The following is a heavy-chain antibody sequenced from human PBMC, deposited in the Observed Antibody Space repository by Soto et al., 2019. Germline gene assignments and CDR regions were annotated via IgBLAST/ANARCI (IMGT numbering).Heavy chain of an antibody. J-gene: IGHJ6*02. D-gene: IGHD5-12*01. CDR2: IWYDGSNK. CDR3: ARDGRGYSGSPELYYYYYGMDV. V-gene: IGHV3-33*01. Sequence: QVQLVESGGGVVQPGRSLRLSCAASGFTFSSYGMHWVRQAPGKGLEWVAVIWYDGSNKYYADSVKGRFTISRDNSKNTLYLQMNSLRAEDTAVYYCARDGRGYSGSPELYYYYYGMDVWGQGTTVTVSS. CDR1: GFTFSSYG.